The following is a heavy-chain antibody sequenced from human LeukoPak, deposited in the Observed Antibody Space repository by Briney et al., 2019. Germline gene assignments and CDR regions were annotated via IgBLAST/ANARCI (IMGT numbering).Heavy chain of an antibody. Sequence: GRSLRLSCAASGFTFSSYAMHWVRQAPGKGLEWVAVISYDGSNKYYADSVKGRFTISRDNSKNTLYLQMNSLRPEDTAVYYCARSGYSSSWSHWYFDLWGRGSLVTVSS. J-gene: IGHJ2*01. V-gene: IGHV3-30-3*01. CDR2: ISYDGSNK. CDR3: ARSGYSSSWSHWYFDL. D-gene: IGHD6-13*01. CDR1: GFTFSSYA.